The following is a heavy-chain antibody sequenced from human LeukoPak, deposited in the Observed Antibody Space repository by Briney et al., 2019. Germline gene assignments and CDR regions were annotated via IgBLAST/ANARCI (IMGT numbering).Heavy chain of an antibody. J-gene: IGHJ3*02. CDR3: ARTLLRTSLWGVVSLGGAFDI. Sequence: GESLKISCKGFGYSFTSYWIGWVRQMPGKGLEWMGIIYPGDSDIRYSPSFQGQVTISADKSISTAYLQWSSLKASDTAMYYCARTLLRTSLWGVVSLGGAFDIWGQGTMVTVSS. CDR2: IYPGDSDI. V-gene: IGHV5-51*01. CDR1: GYSFTSYW. D-gene: IGHD2-21*01.